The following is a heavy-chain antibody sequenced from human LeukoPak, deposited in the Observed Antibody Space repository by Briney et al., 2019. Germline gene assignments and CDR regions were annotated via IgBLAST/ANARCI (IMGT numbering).Heavy chain of an antibody. D-gene: IGHD5-18*01. CDR1: GFTFSNYA. CDR2: ISYDGSNK. V-gene: IGHV3-30-3*01. CDR3: ARDLYSYGHFDY. J-gene: IGHJ4*02. Sequence: GGSLRLSCAASGFTFSNYAMHWVRQAPGKGLEWVAVISYDGSNKYYADSVKGRFTISRDNSKNTLYLQMNSLRAEDTAVYYCARDLYSYGHFDYWGQGTLVTVSP.